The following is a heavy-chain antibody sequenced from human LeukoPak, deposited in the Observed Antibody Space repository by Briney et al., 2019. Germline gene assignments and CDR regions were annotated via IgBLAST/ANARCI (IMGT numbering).Heavy chain of an antibody. CDR2: IIPIFGTA. J-gene: IGHJ4*02. Sequence: SVKVSCKASGGTFSSYAISWVRQAPGQGLEWMGGIIPIFGTADYAQKFQGRVTITADESTSTAYMELSSLRSEDTAVYYCARKLVDYCSSTSCYYFDYWGQGTLVTVSS. V-gene: IGHV1-69*13. CDR3: ARKLVDYCSSTSCYYFDY. D-gene: IGHD2-2*01. CDR1: GGTFSSYA.